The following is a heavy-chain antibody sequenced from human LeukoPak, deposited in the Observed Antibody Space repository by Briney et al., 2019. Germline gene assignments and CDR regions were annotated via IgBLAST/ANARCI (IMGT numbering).Heavy chain of an antibody. CDR1: GFTFSNYW. V-gene: IGHV3-7*01. J-gene: IGHJ6*03. CDR3: ARDYPDITMVRGVIINPYYYYYMDV. Sequence: GGSLRLSCAASGFTFSNYWMHWVRQAPGKGLEWVANIKQDGSEKYYVDSVKGRFTISRDNAKNSLYLQMNSLRAEDTAVYYCARDYPDITMVRGVIINPYYYYYMDVWGKGTTVTVSS. CDR2: IKQDGSEK. D-gene: IGHD3-10*01.